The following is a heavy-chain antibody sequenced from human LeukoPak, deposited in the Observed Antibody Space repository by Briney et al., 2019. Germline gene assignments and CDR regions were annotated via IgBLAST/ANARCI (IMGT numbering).Heavy chain of an antibody. Sequence: PSETLSLTCTVSGGSISSSSYYWGWLRQPPGKGLEWLGEINHSGSTNYNPSLKSRVTISVDTSKNQFSLKLSSVTAADTAVYYCATSKHYDFWSAGSYYFDYWGQGTLVTVSS. J-gene: IGHJ4*02. CDR2: INHSGST. CDR1: GGSISSSSYY. V-gene: IGHV4-39*07. CDR3: ATSKHYDFWSAGSYYFDY. D-gene: IGHD3-3*01.